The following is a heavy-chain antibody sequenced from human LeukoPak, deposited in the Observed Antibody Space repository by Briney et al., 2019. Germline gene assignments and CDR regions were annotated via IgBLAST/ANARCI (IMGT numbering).Heavy chain of an antibody. J-gene: IGHJ4*02. D-gene: IGHD4-17*01. Sequence: GGSLSLSCAVSGFTFNNYAMNWVRQAPGRGREWVSSISGGGETTYYADSAKGRFTISRDNSQNTLYLQMNSLRAEDTAVYYCARDYADYVGYFFFDYWGQGTLVTVSS. V-gene: IGHV3-23*01. CDR1: GFTFNNYA. CDR3: ARDYADYVGYFFFDY. CDR2: ISGGGETT.